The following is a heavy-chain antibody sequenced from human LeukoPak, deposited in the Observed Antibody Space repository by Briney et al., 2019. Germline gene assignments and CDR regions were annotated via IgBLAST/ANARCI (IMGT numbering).Heavy chain of an antibody. CDR3: ARDGAGYGYYMDV. V-gene: IGHV3-7*01. D-gene: IGHD5-12*01. CDR2: IKEDGSKR. Sequence: GGSLRLSCAASGFSFSNFWMSWVRHAPGKGLEWVANIKEDGSKRYSVDSVKGRFTISRDNAKNSLYLQMNSLGAEDTAVYYCARDGAGYGYYMDVWGKGTTVTVSS. CDR1: GFSFSNFW. J-gene: IGHJ6*03.